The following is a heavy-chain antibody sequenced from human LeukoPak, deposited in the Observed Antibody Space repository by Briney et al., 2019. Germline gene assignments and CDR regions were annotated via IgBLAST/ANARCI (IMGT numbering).Heavy chain of an antibody. J-gene: IGHJ4*02. CDR3: ARVWEWELPYFDY. Sequence: GGSLRLSCAASGFTFSSYWMSWVRQAPGKGLEWVANIKQDGSEKYYVDSVKGRFTISRDNAKNSLYLQMNSLRAEDTAVYYCARVWEWELPYFDYWGQGTLVTVSS. V-gene: IGHV3-7*01. CDR2: IKQDGSEK. CDR1: GFTFSSYW. D-gene: IGHD1-26*01.